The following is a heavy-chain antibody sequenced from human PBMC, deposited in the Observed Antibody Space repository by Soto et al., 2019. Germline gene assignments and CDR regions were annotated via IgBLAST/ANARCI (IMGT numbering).Heavy chain of an antibody. CDR3: ARARQWERLPY. J-gene: IGHJ4*02. Sequence: QVQLVQSGAEVKKPGASVKVSCKASGYTFANYGITWVRQAPGQGLEWMGWVSAYNRNTNYAQKFEDRVTMTTDTSTGTAYLELKSLRSDDTATYFCARARQWERLPYWGQGTQVTVSS. V-gene: IGHV1-18*04. CDR1: GYTFANYG. CDR2: VSAYNRNT. D-gene: IGHD1-26*01.